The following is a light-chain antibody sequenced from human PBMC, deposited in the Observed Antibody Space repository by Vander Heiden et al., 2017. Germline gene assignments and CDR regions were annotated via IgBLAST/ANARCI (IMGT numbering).Light chain of an antibody. Sequence: SFELTQPPSVSVSPGQTARITCSGDALPKQYAYWYQQKPGQAPVLVIYNDNERPSGIPERFSGSSSGTTVTLTISGVQAEDEADYYCQSADSSDIFVFASGTKVTVL. CDR3: QSADSSDIFV. CDR2: NDN. CDR1: ALPKQY. J-gene: IGLJ1*01. V-gene: IGLV3-25*03.